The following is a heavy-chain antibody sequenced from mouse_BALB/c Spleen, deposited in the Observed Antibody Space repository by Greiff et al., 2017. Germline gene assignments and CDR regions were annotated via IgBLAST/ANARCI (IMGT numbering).Heavy chain of an antibody. D-gene: IGHD4-1*01. CDR2: IYPGNSDT. CDR3: TIANWDGYFDV. Sequence: VQLQQSGTVLARPGASVKMSCKASGYSFTSYWMHWVKQRPGQGLEWIGAIYPGNSDTSYNQKFKGKAKLTAVTSASTAYMELSSLTNEDSAVYYCTIANWDGYFDVWGAGTTVTVSS. V-gene: IGHV1-5*01. CDR1: GYSFTSYW. J-gene: IGHJ1*01.